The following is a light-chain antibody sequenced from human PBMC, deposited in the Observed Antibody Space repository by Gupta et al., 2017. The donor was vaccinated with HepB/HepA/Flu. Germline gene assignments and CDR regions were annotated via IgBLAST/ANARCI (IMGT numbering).Light chain of an antibody. V-gene: IGKV2-28*01. Sequence: DIVMTQSPLSLPVTPGEPASISCRSSQSLLHSNGYNYLDWYLQKPGQSPQLLIYWGSNRASGVPDRFSGSGSGTDFTLKISRVEAEDVGVYYCRQALQTLRTFGQGTKVEIK. CDR1: QSLLHSNGYNY. CDR2: WGS. CDR3: RQALQTLRT. J-gene: IGKJ1*01.